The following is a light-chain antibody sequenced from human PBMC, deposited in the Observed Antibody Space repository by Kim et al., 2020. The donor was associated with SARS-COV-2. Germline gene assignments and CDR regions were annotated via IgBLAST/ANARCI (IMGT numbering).Light chain of an antibody. Sequence: AIRITQSPSSLSASTGDRVTITCRASQGIGSYLAWYQQKPGKAPNLLIYAASTLQSGVPSRFSGSGSGTDFTLTISCLQSEDFATYYCQQYYSYPLTFGGGTKLEI. CDR3: QQYYSYPLT. V-gene: IGKV1-8*01. J-gene: IGKJ4*01. CDR1: QGIGSY. CDR2: AAS.